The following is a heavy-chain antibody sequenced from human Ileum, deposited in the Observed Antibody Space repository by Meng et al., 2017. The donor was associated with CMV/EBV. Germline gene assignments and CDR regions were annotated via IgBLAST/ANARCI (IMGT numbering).Heavy chain of an antibody. CDR2: IYYSGSP. CDR3: VRQVVAASFDY. Sequence: QVQLQESGPGLVKPSQTLSHTCTVSGGSITSGNYYWSWIRQPPGRGLEWIGYIYYSGSPYYKPSLKSRVTISLDTSKNQFSLNLRSVTATDSAVYYCVRQVVAASFDYWGQGALVTVSS. V-gene: IGHV4-30-4*08. J-gene: IGHJ4*02. D-gene: IGHD2-15*01. CDR1: GGSITSGNYY.